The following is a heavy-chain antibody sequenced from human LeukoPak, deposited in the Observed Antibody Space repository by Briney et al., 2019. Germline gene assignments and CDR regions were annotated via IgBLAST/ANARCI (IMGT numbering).Heavy chain of an antibody. CDR2: IRYDGSNK. D-gene: IGHD6-19*01. J-gene: IGHJ5*02. V-gene: IGHV3-30*02. Sequence: GGSLRLSCAASGFTFSSYGMHWVRQAPGKGLEWVAFIRYDGSNKYYADSVKGRFTISRDNSKNTLYLQKNSLRAEDTAVYYCAKGVAGTDNWFDPWGQGTLVTVSS. CDR1: GFTFSSYG. CDR3: AKGVAGTDNWFDP.